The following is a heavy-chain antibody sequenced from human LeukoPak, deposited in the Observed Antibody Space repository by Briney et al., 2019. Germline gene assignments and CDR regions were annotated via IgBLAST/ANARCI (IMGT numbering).Heavy chain of an antibody. Sequence: GASVNVSCKASGYTFATYPIHWVRQASGQGLGWMGWINVGNGDTKYSQKFQGRVTITRDTSARTAYMELSRLRSEDTAVYYCARYSSGWYAWGQGTLVTVSS. D-gene: IGHD6-19*01. CDR2: INVGNGDT. V-gene: IGHV1-3*01. CDR3: ARYSSGWYA. J-gene: IGHJ5*02. CDR1: GYTFATYP.